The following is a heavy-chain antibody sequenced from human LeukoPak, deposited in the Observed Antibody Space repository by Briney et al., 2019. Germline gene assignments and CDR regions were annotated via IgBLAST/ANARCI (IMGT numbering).Heavy chain of an antibody. J-gene: IGHJ6*02. CDR3: AKGRYYDSSGYSPQYYYYGMDV. D-gene: IGHD3-22*01. V-gene: IGHV3-23*01. CDR2: ISGSGGST. CDR1: GFTFNSYA. Sequence: GGSLRLSCAASGFTFNSYAMSWVRQAPGKGLEWVSAISGSGGSTYYADSVKGRFTISRDNSKNTLYLQMNSLRAEDTAVYYCAKGRYYDSSGYSPQYYYYGMDVWGQGTTVTVSS.